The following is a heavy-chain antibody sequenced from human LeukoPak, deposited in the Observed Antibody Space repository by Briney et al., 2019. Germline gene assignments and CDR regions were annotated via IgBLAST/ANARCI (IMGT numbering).Heavy chain of an antibody. CDR1: GGTFSSYA. CDR3: ARGQWQGGILDY. D-gene: IGHD6-19*01. V-gene: IGHV1-69*05. Sequence: SVKVSCKASGGTFSSYAISWVRQAPRQGLEWMGGIIPIFGTANYAQKFQGRVTITTDESTSTAYMELSSLRSEDTAVYYCARGQWQGGILDYWGQGTLVTVSS. J-gene: IGHJ4*02. CDR2: IIPIFGTA.